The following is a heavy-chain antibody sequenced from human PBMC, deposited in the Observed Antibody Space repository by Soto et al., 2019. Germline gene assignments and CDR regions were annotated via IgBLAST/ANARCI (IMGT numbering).Heavy chain of an antibody. CDR2: ISGSGGST. D-gene: IGHD2-21*01. J-gene: IGHJ2*01. V-gene: IGHV3-23*01. Sequence: SKGLEWVSAISGSGGSTYYADSVKGRFTISRDNSKNTLYLQMNSLRAEDTAVYYFFFQAEDGIRDDCSVSAFLLNRSSDL. CDR3: FFQAEDGIRDDCSVSAFLLNRSSDL.